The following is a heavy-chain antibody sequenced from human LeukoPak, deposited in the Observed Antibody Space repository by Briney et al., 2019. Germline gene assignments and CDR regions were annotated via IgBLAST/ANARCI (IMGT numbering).Heavy chain of an antibody. D-gene: IGHD3-22*01. J-gene: IGHJ6*02. CDR2: INHSGST. CDR3: ARARGHYYDSSGYWDYYYGMDV. CDR1: GGSFSGYY. Sequence: PSETLSLTCAVYGGSFSGYYWSWIRQPPGKGLEWIGEINHSGSTNYNPSLKSRVTISVDTSKNQFSLKLSSVTAADTAVSYCARARGHYYDSSGYWDYYYGMDVWGQGTTVTVSS. V-gene: IGHV4-34*01.